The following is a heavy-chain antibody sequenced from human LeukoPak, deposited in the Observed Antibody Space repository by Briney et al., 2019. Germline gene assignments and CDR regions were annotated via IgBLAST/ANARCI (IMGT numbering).Heavy chain of an antibody. CDR3: ARDDSSGYYLGAFDI. J-gene: IGHJ3*02. V-gene: IGHV1-3*01. Sequence: GASVTVSCKASGYTFTSYAMHWVRQAPGQRLEWMGWINAGNGNTKYSQKFQGRVTITRDTSASTAYMELSSLRSEDTAVYYCARDDSSGYYLGAFDIWGQGTMVTVSS. CDR2: INAGNGNT. D-gene: IGHD3-22*01. CDR1: GYTFTSYA.